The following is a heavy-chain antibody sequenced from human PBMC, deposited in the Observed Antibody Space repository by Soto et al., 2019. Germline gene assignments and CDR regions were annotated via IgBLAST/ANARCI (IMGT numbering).Heavy chain of an antibody. CDR3: ARLALHFDYPLEYFDY. CDR1: GASISSSSYY. V-gene: IGHV4-61*05. CDR2: IYYSGST. Sequence: SETLSLTCTVSGASISSSSYYWGWIRQPPGKGLEWIGYIYYSGSTNYNPSLKSRVTISVDTSKNQFSLKLSSVTAADTAVYYCARLALHFDYPLEYFDYWGQGTLVTVSS. J-gene: IGHJ4*02. D-gene: IGHD3-9*01.